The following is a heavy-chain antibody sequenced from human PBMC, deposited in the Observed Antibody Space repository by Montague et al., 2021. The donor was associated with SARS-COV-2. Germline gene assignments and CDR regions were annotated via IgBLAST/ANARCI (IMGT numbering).Heavy chain of an antibody. CDR2: ISYDGSNK. V-gene: IGHV3-30-3*01. J-gene: IGHJ6*02. CDR1: GFTFSSYA. Sequence: SLRLSCAASGFTFSSYAMHWVRQAPGKGLEWVAVISYDGSNKYYADSVKDRFTISRDNSKNTLYLQMNSLRAEDTAVYYCARVRYCSSTSCYNVYYGMDVWGQGTTVTVSS. D-gene: IGHD2-2*02. CDR3: ARVRYCSSTSCYNVYYGMDV.